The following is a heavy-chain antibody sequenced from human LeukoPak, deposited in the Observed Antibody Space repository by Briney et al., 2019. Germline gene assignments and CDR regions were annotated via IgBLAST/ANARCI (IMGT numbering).Heavy chain of an antibody. CDR2: FDPEDDEI. CDR3: APFGGP. V-gene: IGHV1-24*01. J-gene: IGHJ5*02. Sequence: ASVKVSCKVSGYNLNELPMHWVRQTPGKGLEWMGSFDPEDDEIIYAQKFQGRLSLTEDTATDTAYMELSSLTSEDTAVYYCAPFGGPWGQGTLVIVSS. D-gene: IGHD3-3*01. CDR1: GYNLNELP.